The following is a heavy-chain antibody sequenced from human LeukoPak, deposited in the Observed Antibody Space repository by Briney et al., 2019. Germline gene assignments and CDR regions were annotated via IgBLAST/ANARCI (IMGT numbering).Heavy chain of an antibody. J-gene: IGHJ4*02. CDR1: GFTFSSNY. CDR3: AESPHSSGWYSPYDY. CDR2: IYSGGST. D-gene: IGHD6-19*01. Sequence: GGSLRLSCAASGFTFSSNYMSWVRQAPGKGLEWVSVIYSGGSTYYADSVKGRFTISRDNSKNTLYLQMNSLRAEDTAVYYCAESPHSSGWYSPYDYWGQGTLVTVSS. V-gene: IGHV3-66*01.